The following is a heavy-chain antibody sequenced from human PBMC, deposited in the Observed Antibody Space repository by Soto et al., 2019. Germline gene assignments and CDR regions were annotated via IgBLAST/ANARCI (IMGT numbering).Heavy chain of an antibody. Sequence: EVQLVESGGGLIQPGGSLRLSCAASGFAVSSKYMTWVRQAPGKGLEWVSVIYGGGTTYYADSVKGRFTISRDTSKNTFYLHMNSLRDEDTAVYYCVQTTGWPGFDFWGQGTLVTVSS. CDR2: IYGGGTT. CDR1: GFAVSSKY. D-gene: IGHD6-19*01. CDR3: VQTTGWPGFDF. J-gene: IGHJ4*02. V-gene: IGHV3-53*01.